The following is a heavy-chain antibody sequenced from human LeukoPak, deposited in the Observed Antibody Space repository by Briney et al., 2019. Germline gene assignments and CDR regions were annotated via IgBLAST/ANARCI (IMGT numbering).Heavy chain of an antibody. V-gene: IGHV4-34*01. J-gene: IGHJ4*02. CDR2: INDSGGT. CDR1: GGTFSRYY. D-gene: IGHD4-17*01. CDR3: ASLIHDYDDTMRDY. Sequence: SETLSLTCAVYGGTFSRYYWSWIRQPPGKGLEWIGEINDSGGTYYNPSLKSRVTISVDTSNNQFSLKLSSVTAADTAVYYCASLIHDYDDTMRDYWGQGTLVTLPA.